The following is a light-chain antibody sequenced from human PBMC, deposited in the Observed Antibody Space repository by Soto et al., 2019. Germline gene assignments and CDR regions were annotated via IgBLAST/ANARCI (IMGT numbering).Light chain of an antibody. V-gene: IGKV3-15*01. CDR3: QQYNSWPIT. J-gene: IGKJ5*01. Sequence: EIVMTQSPATLSVSPGERATLSCRASQSVSNNLGWYQQNPGQAPRLLISVASTRATGIPARFSGSGSGTEFTLTISSLQSEDFAVYYCQQYNSWPITFGQGTRLEIK. CDR2: VAS. CDR1: QSVSNN.